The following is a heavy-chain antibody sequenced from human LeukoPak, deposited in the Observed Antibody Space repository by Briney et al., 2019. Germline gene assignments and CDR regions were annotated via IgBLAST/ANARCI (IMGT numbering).Heavy chain of an antibody. CDR2: IWYDGSNK. CDR1: GFTVSSNY. V-gene: IGHV3-33*08. Sequence: GGSLRLSCAASGFTVSSNYMSWVRQAPGKGLEWVAVIWYDGSNKYYADSVKGRFTISRDNSKNTLYLQMNSLRAEDTAVYYCARGRSLDSGSYSGGVYWGQGTLVTVSS. CDR3: ARGRSLDSGSYSGGVY. D-gene: IGHD1-26*01. J-gene: IGHJ4*02.